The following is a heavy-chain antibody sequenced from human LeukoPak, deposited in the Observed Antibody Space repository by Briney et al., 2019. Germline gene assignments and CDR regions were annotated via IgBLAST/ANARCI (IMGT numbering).Heavy chain of an antibody. CDR1: GFTFSSYA. CDR3: AKDLRSYSSSSSSDY. CDR2: ISGSGGST. J-gene: IGHJ4*02. D-gene: IGHD6-6*01. V-gene: IGHV3-23*01. Sequence: GGSLRLSCAASGFTFSSYAMSWVRQAPGKGLEWVSAISGSGGSTYYADSVKGRFTISRDNSKNTLYLQMNSLRAEDTAVYYCAKDLRSYSSSSSSDYWGQGTLVTVSS.